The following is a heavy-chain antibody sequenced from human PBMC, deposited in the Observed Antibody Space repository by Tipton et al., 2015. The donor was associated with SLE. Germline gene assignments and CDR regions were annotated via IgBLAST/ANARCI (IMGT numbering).Heavy chain of an antibody. D-gene: IGHD3-9*01. J-gene: IGHJ4*02. Sequence: TLSLTCAVYGGSFSGYYWSWIRQPPGKGLEWIGEINHSGSTNYNPSLKSRVTISVDTSKNQFSLKLSSVTAADTAVYYCAREGGGLYYDILTGLFDYWGQGTLVTVSS. CDR3: AREGGGLYYDILTGLFDY. CDR1: GGSFSGYY. CDR2: INHSGST. V-gene: IGHV4-34*01.